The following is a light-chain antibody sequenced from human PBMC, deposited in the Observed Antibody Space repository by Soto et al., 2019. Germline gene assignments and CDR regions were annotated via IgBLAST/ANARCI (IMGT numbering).Light chain of an antibody. CDR3: CSYAGSSTSVV. J-gene: IGLJ2*01. Sequence: QSVLNQPASVSGSPGQSITISCTGTSSDVGSYKLVSWYQQHPGKAPKLMIYEGSKRPSGVSNRFSGSKSGNTASLTISGRQAEDEADYYCCSYAGSSTSVVFGGGTKLNVL. CDR1: SSDVGSYKL. CDR2: EGS. V-gene: IGLV2-23*01.